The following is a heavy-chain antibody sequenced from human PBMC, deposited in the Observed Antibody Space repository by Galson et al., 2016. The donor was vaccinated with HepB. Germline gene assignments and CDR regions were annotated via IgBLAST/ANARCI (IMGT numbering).Heavy chain of an antibody. V-gene: IGHV5-51*01. CDR3: ARQGKLVVPAFDT. J-gene: IGHJ4*02. CDR2: IYAGDSDT. D-gene: IGHD3-22*01. CDR1: GYSFNTYW. Sequence: QSGAEVKKPGESLKVSCKASGYSFNTYWIAWVRQKPGKGLEWMGIIYAGDSDTRYSPSFQGQVTISADKSISTAYLQWHSLKASDTAIYYCARQGKLVVPAFDTWGQGTLVTVSS.